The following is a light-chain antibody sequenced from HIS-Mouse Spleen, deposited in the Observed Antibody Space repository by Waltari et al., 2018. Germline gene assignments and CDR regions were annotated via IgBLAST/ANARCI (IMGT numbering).Light chain of an antibody. Sequence: QSALTQPASVSGSPGQSITISCTGTSSDVGGYNYVSWYQQHPGKAPKLMIYDVSNRPSGGSNRCSGSKSGNTASLTISGLQAEDEAEYYCSSYTSSSTLVFGGGTKLTVL. J-gene: IGLJ2*01. V-gene: IGLV2-14*03. CDR1: SSDVGGYNY. CDR2: DVS. CDR3: SSYTSSSTLV.